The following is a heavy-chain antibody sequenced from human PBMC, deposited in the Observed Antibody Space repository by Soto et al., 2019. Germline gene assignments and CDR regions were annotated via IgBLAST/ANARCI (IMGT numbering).Heavy chain of an antibody. D-gene: IGHD2-21*01. J-gene: IGHJ4*02. CDR3: ARMTSAYFFNY. Sequence: SETLSLTCNVAGGSIRNYYWSWIRQSPGRGLEWSGYIYSSGSTNSNPSLESRVSISVDTSKNQFSLSLSSVTAADTALDYCARMTSAYFFNYWGQGTMVTSSS. CDR1: GGSIRNYY. V-gene: IGHV4-59*01. CDR2: IYSSGST.